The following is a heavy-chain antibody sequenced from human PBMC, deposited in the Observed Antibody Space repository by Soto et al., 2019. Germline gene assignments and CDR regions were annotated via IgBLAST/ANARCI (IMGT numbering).Heavy chain of an antibody. V-gene: IGHV4-39*01. J-gene: IGHJ4*02. Sequence: SAPLSLTCPVSDGSISSSSNYYWGWIRQPPGKGLEWIGSIYYSGNTYYNPSLKSRVTLSVDTSKNQFSLNLSSVTAADTAVYYCVTTAAYCSGTSCYDFDYWGQGTLVTVSA. CDR1: DGSISSSSNYY. CDR3: VTTAAYCSGTSCYDFDY. CDR2: IYYSGNT. D-gene: IGHD2-2*01.